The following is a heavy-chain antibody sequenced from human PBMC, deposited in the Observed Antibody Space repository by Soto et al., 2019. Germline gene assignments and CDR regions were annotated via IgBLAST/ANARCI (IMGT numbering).Heavy chain of an antibody. CDR3: ARSTGHSSGYKTGWFDP. D-gene: IGHD3-22*01. J-gene: IGHJ5*02. CDR2: ISGSGGST. CDR1: GFTFSSYA. Sequence: GGSLRLSCAASGFTFSSYAMSWVRQAPGKGLEWVSAISGSGGSTYYADSVKGRFTISRDNSKNTLYLQMNSLRAEDTAVYYCARSTGHSSGYKTGWFDPWGQGTLVTVSS. V-gene: IGHV3-23*01.